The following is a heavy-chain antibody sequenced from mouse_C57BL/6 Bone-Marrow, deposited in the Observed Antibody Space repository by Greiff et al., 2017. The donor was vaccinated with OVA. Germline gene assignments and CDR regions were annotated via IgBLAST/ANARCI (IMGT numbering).Heavy chain of an antibody. V-gene: IGHV1-69*01. CDR3: ARDGYYGWFAY. D-gene: IGHD2-3*01. CDR2: IDPSDSYT. Sequence: QVQLKQPGAELVMPGASVKLSCKASGYTFTSYWMHWVKQRPGQGLEWIGEIDPSDSYTNYNQKFKGKSTLTVDKSSSTAYMQLSSLTSEDSAVYYCARDGYYGWFAYWGQGTLVTVSA. J-gene: IGHJ3*01. CDR1: GYTFTSYW.